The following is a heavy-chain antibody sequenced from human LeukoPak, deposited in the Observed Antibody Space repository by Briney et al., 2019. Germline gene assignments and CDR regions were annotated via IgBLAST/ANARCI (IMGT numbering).Heavy chain of an antibody. CDR1: GFTFSSYA. Sequence: AGGSLRLSCAASGFTFSSYAMHWVRQAPGKGLEWVAVISYDGSNKYYADSVKGRFTISRDNSKNTLYLQMNSLRAEDTAVYYCARAGCSSTSCYAGIDYWGQGTLVTVSS. CDR3: ARAGCSSTSCYAGIDY. D-gene: IGHD2-2*01. J-gene: IGHJ4*02. CDR2: ISYDGSNK. V-gene: IGHV3-30-3*01.